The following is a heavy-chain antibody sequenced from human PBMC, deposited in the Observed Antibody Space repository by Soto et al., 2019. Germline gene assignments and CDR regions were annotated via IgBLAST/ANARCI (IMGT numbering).Heavy chain of an antibody. J-gene: IGHJ4*02. CDR3: ARLAAAAYYFDY. CDR2: ISSSGSTI. V-gene: IGHV3-48*03. D-gene: IGHD6-13*01. Sequence: EVQLVESGGGLVQPGGSLRLSCAASGFTFSSYEMNWVRQAPGKGLEWVSYISSSGSTIYYADSVKGRFTISRDNAKNSLYLQMNSLRAEDTAVYYCARLAAAAYYFDYWGQGTLVTVSS. CDR1: GFTFSSYE.